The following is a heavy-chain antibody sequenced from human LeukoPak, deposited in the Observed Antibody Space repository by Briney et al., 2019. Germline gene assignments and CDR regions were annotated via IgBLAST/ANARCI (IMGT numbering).Heavy chain of an antibody. D-gene: IGHD3-10*01. CDR1: GFTFSSYE. CDR3: ARGLRDYYGSGTDYYYYYMDV. J-gene: IGHJ6*03. V-gene: IGHV3-48*03. Sequence: PGGSLRLSCAASGFTFSSYEMNWVRQAPGKGLEWVSYISSSGSTIYYADSVKGRFTISRDNAKNSLYLQMNSLRAEDTAVYYCARGLRDYYGSGTDYYYYYMDVWGKGTTVTISS. CDR2: ISSSGSTI.